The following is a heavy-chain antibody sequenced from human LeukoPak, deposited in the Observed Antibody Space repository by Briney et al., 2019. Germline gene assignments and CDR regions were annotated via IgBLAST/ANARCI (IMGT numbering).Heavy chain of an antibody. J-gene: IGHJ2*01. CDR1: GYTFTSYS. V-gene: IGHV7-4-1*02. CDR2: INANTGNP. Sequence: ASVKVSCKASGYTFTSYSMNWVRQAPGQGLEYMGWINANTGNPTHAQGFTGRFVFSLDTSVGTAYLQISSLKAEDTAVYYCARDFPARDWFFDLWGRGTLVTVSS. CDR3: ARDFPARDWFFDL.